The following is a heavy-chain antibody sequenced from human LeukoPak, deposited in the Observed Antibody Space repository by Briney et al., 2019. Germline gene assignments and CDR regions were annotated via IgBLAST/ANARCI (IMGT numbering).Heavy chain of an antibody. CDR3: ARQIVGATFNYYYYMDV. V-gene: IGHV4-39*01. Sequence: PSETLSLTCTVSGGSISSSSYYWGWIRQPPGKGLEWIGSIYYSGSTYYNPSLKSRVTISVDTSKNQFSLKLSSVTAADTAVYYCARQIVGATFNYYYYMDVWGKGTTVTISS. J-gene: IGHJ6*03. D-gene: IGHD1-26*01. CDR2: IYYSGST. CDR1: GGSISSSSYY.